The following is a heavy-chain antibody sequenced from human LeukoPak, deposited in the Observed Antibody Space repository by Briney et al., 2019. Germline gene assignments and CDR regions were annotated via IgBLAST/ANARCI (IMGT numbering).Heavy chain of an antibody. Sequence: GGSLRLSCAASGFTFSSYAMSWVRQAPGKGLEWVSGISGSGGSTYYADSVKGRFTISRDNSKKTLYLQMNSLRAEDTAVYYCARDQHRLGYYYYMDVWGKGTTVTVSS. J-gene: IGHJ6*03. CDR3: ARDQHRLGYYYYMDV. V-gene: IGHV3-23*01. D-gene: IGHD2-2*01. CDR2: ISGSGGST. CDR1: GFTFSSYA.